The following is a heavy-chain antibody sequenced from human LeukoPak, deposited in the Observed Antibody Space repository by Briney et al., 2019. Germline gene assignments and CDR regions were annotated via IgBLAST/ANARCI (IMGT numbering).Heavy chain of an antibody. V-gene: IGHV3-30*04. CDR2: ISYDGSNK. D-gene: IGHD3-10*01. CDR1: GFTFSSYA. CDR3: AKALGGSGDFDY. Sequence: GGSLRLSCAASGFTFSSYAMHWVRQAPGKGLEWVAIISYDGSNKDYADSAKGRFTISRDNSKNTLYLQMNSLRAEDTAVYYCAKALGGSGDFDYWGQGTLVTVSS. J-gene: IGHJ4*02.